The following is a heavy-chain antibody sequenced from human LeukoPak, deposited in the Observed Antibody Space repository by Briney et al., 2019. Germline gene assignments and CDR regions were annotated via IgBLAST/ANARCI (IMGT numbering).Heavy chain of an antibody. CDR1: GFTFSSYA. D-gene: IGHD3-22*01. Sequence: PGGSLRLSCAASGFTFSSYAMSCVRQAPGKGLEWVSAISGSGGSTYYADSVKGRFTISRDNSKNTLYLQMNSLRDEDTAVYYCVNSGGFYYDSSGYLQFDYWGQGTLVTVSS. CDR2: ISGSGGST. V-gene: IGHV3-23*01. CDR3: VNSGGFYYDSSGYLQFDY. J-gene: IGHJ4*02.